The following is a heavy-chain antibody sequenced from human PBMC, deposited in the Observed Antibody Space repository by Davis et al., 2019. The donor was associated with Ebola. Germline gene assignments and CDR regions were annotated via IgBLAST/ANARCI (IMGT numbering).Heavy chain of an antibody. D-gene: IGHD1-26*01. CDR2: IIPILGIA. CDR1: GGTFSSYA. V-gene: IGHV1-69*04. CDR3: ARDMWELRVVGWFDP. Sequence: SVKVSCKASGGTFSSYAISWVRQAPGQGLEWMGRIIPILGIANYAQKFQGRVTITADESTSTAYMELSSLRSEDTAVYYCARDMWELRVVGWFDPWGQGTLVTVSS. J-gene: IGHJ5*02.